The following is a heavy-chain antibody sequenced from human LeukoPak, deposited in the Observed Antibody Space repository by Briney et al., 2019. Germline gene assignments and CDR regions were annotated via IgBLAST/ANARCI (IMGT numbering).Heavy chain of an antibody. CDR2: ISGSGGST. D-gene: IGHD6-19*01. V-gene: IGHV3-23*01. J-gene: IGHJ4*02. CDR3: AKTTAGYSSGRYPGWPIDY. CDR1: GFTSNSYA. Sequence: GGSLRLSCAASGFTSNSYAIYWVRQAPGKGLEWVSGISGSGGSTYHADSVKGRFSISRDNSRNTVFLQMHSLRAEDTALYYCAKTTAGYSSGRYPGWPIDYRGQGTLVTVSS.